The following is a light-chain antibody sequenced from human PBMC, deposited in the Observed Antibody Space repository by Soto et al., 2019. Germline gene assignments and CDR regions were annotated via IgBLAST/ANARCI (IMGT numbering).Light chain of an antibody. CDR1: QGISSA. J-gene: IGKJ4*01. CDR2: DAS. V-gene: IGKV1-13*02. CDR3: QRCNSYPRT. Sequence: AIQLTQSPSSLSASVGDRVTITCRASQGISSALAWYQQKPGKAPKLLIYDASSLESGVPSRFSGSGSGTDFTLTISRLQPEGFATYCRQRCNSYPRTFGGGTKVEIK.